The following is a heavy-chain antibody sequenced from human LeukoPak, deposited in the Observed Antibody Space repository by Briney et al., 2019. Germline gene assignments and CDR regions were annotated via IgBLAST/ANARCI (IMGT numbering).Heavy chain of an antibody. CDR3: ATTYYYDSSGDYSLFDY. CDR2: FDPEDGDT. Sequence: ASVKVSCTVSGYTLTELSMHWVRKAHGTGLEWMGGFDPEDGDTIYAQKFQDRVTMTEDTSTDTAYMELSSLRSEDTAVYYCATTYYYDSSGDYSLFDYWGQGTLVTVSS. V-gene: IGHV1-24*01. CDR1: GYTLTELS. J-gene: IGHJ4*02. D-gene: IGHD3-22*01.